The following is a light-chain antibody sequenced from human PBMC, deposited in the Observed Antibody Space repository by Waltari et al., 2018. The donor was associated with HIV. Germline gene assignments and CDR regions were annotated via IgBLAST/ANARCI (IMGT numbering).Light chain of an antibody. CDR2: GAS. J-gene: IGKJ5*01. CDR3: QQRGNWPIT. CDR1: QSVSSY. Sequence: EIVLTQSPVTLSLSPGERATLSCRASQSVSSYLAWYQHKPGQAPRLRIYGASSRATGIPARFSGSGSGTDFTLTISSLEPGDFGVYYCQQRGNWPITFGQGTRLEIK. V-gene: IGKV3-11*01.